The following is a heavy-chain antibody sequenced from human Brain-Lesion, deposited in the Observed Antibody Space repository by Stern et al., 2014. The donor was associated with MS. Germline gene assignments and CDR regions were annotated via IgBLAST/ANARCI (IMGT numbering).Heavy chain of an antibody. Sequence: QVQLQESGPGLVKPSETLSLTCTVAGGSVSSTSYAWAWIRQPPGKGLEWIGTIYYSGNTYYRPSHKSRRTISLDTPKNNFPLQLRSVTAADTAVYYCAGEEDIRYCSGGSCTGNWFDPWGQGTLVTVSS. J-gene: IGHJ5*02. CDR1: GGSVSSTSYA. CDR3: AGEEDIRYCSGGSCTGNWFDP. V-gene: IGHV4-39*02. CDR2: IYYSGNT. D-gene: IGHD2-15*01.